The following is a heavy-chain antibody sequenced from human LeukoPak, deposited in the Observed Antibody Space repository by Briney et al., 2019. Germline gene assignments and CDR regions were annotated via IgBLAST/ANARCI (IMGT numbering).Heavy chain of an antibody. CDR3: ARDRDSSGLRDFDL. CDR2: IYYSGNT. J-gene: IGHJ2*01. Sequence: SETLSLTCTVSGGSISSYYWSWVRQPPGKGLEWIGYIYYSGNTNYNPSLKSRVSISIDTSKNQFSLQLSSVTAADTAVYYCARDRDSSGLRDFDLWGRGTLVTVSA. V-gene: IGHV4-59*01. D-gene: IGHD3-22*01. CDR1: GGSISSYY.